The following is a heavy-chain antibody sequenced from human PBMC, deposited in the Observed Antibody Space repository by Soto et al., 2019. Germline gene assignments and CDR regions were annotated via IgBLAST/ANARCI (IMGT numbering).Heavy chain of an antibody. J-gene: IGHJ4*02. V-gene: IGHV3-30-3*01. D-gene: IGHD4-17*01. CDR3: ASLTTVVTPYFDY. CDR2: ISYDGSNK. Sequence: QVQLVESGGGVVQPGRSLRLSCAASGFTFSSYAMHWVRQAPGKGLEWVAVISYDGSNKYYADSVKGRFTISRDNSKNTLYLQMNSLRAEDKAVYYCASLTTVVTPYFDYWGQGTLVTVSS. CDR1: GFTFSSYA.